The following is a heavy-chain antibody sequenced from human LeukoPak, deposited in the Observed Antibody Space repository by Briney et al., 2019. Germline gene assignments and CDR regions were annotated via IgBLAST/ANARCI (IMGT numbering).Heavy chain of an antibody. J-gene: IGHJ6*02. CDR1: GFTFDDYA. V-gene: IGHV3-9*01. D-gene: IGHD3-3*01. CDR2: ISWNSGSI. CDR3: ARGTDTKPFWSGYWVDV. Sequence: QSGGSLRLSCAASGFTFDDYAMHWVRQAPGRGLEWVSGISWNSGSIGYADSVKGRFTISRDNSKNTLYLQMNSLRAEDTAVYYCARGTDTKPFWSGYWVDVWGQGTTVTVSS.